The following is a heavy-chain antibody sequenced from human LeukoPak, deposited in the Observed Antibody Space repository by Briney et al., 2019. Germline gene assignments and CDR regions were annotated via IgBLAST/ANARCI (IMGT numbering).Heavy chain of an antibody. CDR3: ARSGRSSSNNYYYYMDV. J-gene: IGHJ6*03. CDR1: GYTFTGYY. D-gene: IGHD6-6*01. Sequence: ASVKVSCKASGYTFTGYYMHWVRQAPGQGLEWMGWINPNSGGTNYAQKFQGRVTMTRDTSISTAYMELSRLRSDDTAVYYCARSGRSSSNNYYYYMDVRGKGTTVTVSS. V-gene: IGHV1-2*02. CDR2: INPNSGGT.